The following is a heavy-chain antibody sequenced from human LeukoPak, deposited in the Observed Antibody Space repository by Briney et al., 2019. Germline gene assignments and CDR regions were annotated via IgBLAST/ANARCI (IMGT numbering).Heavy chain of an antibody. J-gene: IGHJ6*03. CDR1: GGSISSGGYY. D-gene: IGHD2-2*01. CDR2: IYYSGST. V-gene: IGHV4-31*03. Sequence: SETLSLTCTVSGGSISSGGYYWSWIRQHPGKGLEWIGYIYYSGSTYYNPSLRSRVTISVDTSKNQFSLKLSSVTAADTAVYYCARAPYHYYYYYMDVWGKGTTVTVSS. CDR3: ARAPYHYYYYYMDV.